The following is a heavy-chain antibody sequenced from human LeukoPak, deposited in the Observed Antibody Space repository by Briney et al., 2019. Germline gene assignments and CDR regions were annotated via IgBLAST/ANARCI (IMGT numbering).Heavy chain of an antibody. CDR1: GYSFTSYW. CDR2: IYPGDSDT. V-gene: IGHV5-51*01. CDR3: ARRPSSLGYYYYMDV. D-gene: IGHD6-6*01. Sequence: GESLKISCKGSGYSFTSYWIGWVRQMPGKGLEWMGIIYPGDSDTRYSPSFQGQVTISADKSISTAYLQWSSLKASDTAMYYCARRPSSLGYYYYMDVWGKGTTVTVSS. J-gene: IGHJ6*03.